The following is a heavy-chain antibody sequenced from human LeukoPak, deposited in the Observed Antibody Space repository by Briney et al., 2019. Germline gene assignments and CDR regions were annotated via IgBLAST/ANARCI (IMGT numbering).Heavy chain of an antibody. CDR1: GFTFSSYA. Sequence: PGGPLRLSCAASGFTFSSYAMHWVRQAPGKGLEYVSAISSNGGSTYYANSVKGRFTISRDNSKNTLYLQMGSLRAEDMAVYYCAREAYCSGGSCYSGAFDIWGQGTMVTVSS. J-gene: IGHJ3*02. D-gene: IGHD2-15*01. CDR2: ISSNGGST. CDR3: AREAYCSGGSCYSGAFDI. V-gene: IGHV3-64*01.